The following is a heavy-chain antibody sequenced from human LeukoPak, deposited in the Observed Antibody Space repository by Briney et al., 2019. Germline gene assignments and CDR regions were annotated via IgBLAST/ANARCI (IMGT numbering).Heavy chain of an antibody. D-gene: IGHD3-22*01. J-gene: IGHJ6*02. CDR1: GFTFSSYA. V-gene: IGHV3-23*01. Sequence: GGSLRLSCAASGFTFSSYAMSWVRQAPGKGLEWVSGISGSADNTYYADSVKGRFTNSRDNSKNTLYLQMNSLRAEDTAVYYCARNSGHYDSTDDYYGMDVWGQGTTVTVSS. CDR3: ARNSGHYDSTDDYYGMDV. CDR2: ISGSADNT.